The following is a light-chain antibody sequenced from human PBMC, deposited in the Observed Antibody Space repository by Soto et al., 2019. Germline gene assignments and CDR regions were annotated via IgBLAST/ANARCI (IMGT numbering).Light chain of an antibody. V-gene: IGKV3-15*01. CDR1: QSVSSSY. Sequence: DIVMNKSPATLSVSPGERATLSCRASQSVSSSYLAWYQQKPGQAPRLLIYGPSTRATGIPARFSGSGSGTEFTLTISSLQAEDFAIYYCQQYNNWPRSITFGQGTRLEIK. CDR2: GPS. J-gene: IGKJ5*01. CDR3: QQYNNWPRSIT.